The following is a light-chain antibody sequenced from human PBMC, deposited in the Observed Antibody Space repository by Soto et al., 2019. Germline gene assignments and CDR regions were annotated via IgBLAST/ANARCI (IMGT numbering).Light chain of an antibody. CDR3: QQYNNWPFT. CDR2: AAS. Sequence: DIVMTQSPATLSVSPGERATISCRASQSFSTSLAWYQQKPGQAPRLLIYAASAWDTGIPSRFSGSGSGTEFTLTISSLQSEDFAAYYCQQYNNWPFTFGGGTKVEI. V-gene: IGKV3-15*01. CDR1: QSFSTS. J-gene: IGKJ4*02.